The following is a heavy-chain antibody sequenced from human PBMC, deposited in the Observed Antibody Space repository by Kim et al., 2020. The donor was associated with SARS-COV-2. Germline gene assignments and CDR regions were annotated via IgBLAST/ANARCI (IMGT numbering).Heavy chain of an antibody. Sequence: NPSLKSRVTISVDTSKNQFSLKLSSVTAADTAVYYCASYHSSSGVWVFDYWGQGTLVTVSS. CDR3: ASYHSSSGVWVFDY. J-gene: IGHJ4*02. V-gene: IGHV4-39*01. D-gene: IGHD6-19*01.